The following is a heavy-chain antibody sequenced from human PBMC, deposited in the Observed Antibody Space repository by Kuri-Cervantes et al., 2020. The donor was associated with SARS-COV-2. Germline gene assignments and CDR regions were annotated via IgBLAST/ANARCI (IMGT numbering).Heavy chain of an antibody. CDR2: IKSKTDGGTT. Sequence: GESLKISCAASGFTFSNAWMSWVRQAPGKGLEWVGRIKSKTDGGTTDYAAPVKGRFTFSRDDSKNTLYLQMNILRAEDTAVYYCSTFPTVVGYYYNAVDVWGQGTTVTVSS. J-gene: IGHJ6*02. CDR1: GFTFSNAW. D-gene: IGHD4-23*01. V-gene: IGHV3-15*01. CDR3: STFPTVVGYYYNAVDV.